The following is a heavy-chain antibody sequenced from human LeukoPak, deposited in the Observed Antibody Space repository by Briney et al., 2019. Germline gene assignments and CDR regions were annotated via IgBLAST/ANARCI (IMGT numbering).Heavy chain of an antibody. V-gene: IGHV4-4*07. Sequence: SETLSLTCIVSGGSISGYYWNWIRQSAGKGLEWIGRIYTSGSTQDNPSLMSRVTMSVDTSKNQFSLKLSSVTAADTAVYYCARDAAAGYMDVWGKGTTVTVSS. CDR1: GGSISGYY. D-gene: IGHD6-25*01. J-gene: IGHJ6*03. CDR3: ARDAAAGYMDV. CDR2: IYTSGST.